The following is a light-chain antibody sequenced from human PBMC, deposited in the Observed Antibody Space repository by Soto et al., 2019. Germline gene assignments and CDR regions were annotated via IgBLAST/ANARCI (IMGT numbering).Light chain of an antibody. Sequence: QSALTQPPSVSAAPGQKVTISCSGNSSNIGSNDVSWYQQLPGKAPKLLIYENSQRPSGIPDRFSGSKSGTSATLGITGLQTGDEADYYCGTWDSSLIALFGTGTKVNVL. CDR2: ENS. CDR3: GTWDSSLIAL. CDR1: SSNIGSND. J-gene: IGLJ1*01. V-gene: IGLV1-51*02.